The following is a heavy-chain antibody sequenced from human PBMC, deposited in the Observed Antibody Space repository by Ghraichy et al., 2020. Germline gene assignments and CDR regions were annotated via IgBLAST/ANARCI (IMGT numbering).Heavy chain of an antibody. J-gene: IGHJ6*02. CDR3: ARFGSWYYDYYYYGMDV. CDR2: IYYSGST. Sequence: GSLRLSCTVSGGSISSSSYYWGWIRQPPGKGLEWIGSIYYSGSTYYNPSLKSRVTISVDTSKNQFSLKLSSVTAADTAVYYCARFGSWYYDYYYYGMDVWGQGTTVTVSS. CDR1: GGSISSSSYY. V-gene: IGHV4-39*01. D-gene: IGHD6-13*01.